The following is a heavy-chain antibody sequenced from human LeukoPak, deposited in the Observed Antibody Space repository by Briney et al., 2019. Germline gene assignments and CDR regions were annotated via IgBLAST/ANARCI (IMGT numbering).Heavy chain of an antibody. Sequence: GGSLRLSCAASGFTFRTYAMSWVRQAPGKGLEWVSAISFGGGGTYYADSVKGRFSISRDNSKNTLYLQMNSLRAEDTALYYCAKGAEAEIGYYFDNWGQGTLATVSS. D-gene: IGHD3-10*01. CDR3: AKGAEAEIGYYFDN. CDR2: ISFGGGGT. CDR1: GFTFRTYA. V-gene: IGHV3-23*01. J-gene: IGHJ4*02.